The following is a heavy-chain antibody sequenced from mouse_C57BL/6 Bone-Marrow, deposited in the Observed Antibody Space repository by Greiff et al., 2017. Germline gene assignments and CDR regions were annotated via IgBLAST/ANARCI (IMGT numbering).Heavy chain of an antibody. Sequence: VQLQQSGPGLVQPSQSLSITCTVSGFSLTSYGVHWVRQSPGKGLEWLGVIWRGGSTDYNAAFMSRLSITKDNSKSQVFFKMNSLQADDTAIYYCAKRGDHNWDGGFAYGGQGTLVTVSA. CDR3: AKRGDHNWDGGFAY. CDR1: GFSLTSYG. CDR2: IWRGGST. V-gene: IGHV2-5*01. D-gene: IGHD4-1*01. J-gene: IGHJ3*01.